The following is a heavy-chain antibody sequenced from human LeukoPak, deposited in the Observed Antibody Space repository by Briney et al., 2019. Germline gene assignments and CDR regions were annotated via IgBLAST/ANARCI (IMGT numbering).Heavy chain of an antibody. V-gene: IGHV3-48*03. CDR1: GFTFSSYE. Sequence: GGSLRLSCAASGFTFSSYEMSWVRQAPGKGLEWVSYISSSGSTIYYADSVKGRFTISRDNAKNSLYLQMNSLRAEDTAVYYCARDVQPYGSGSYYTYYYGMDVWGKGTTVTVSS. D-gene: IGHD3-10*01. J-gene: IGHJ6*04. CDR3: ARDVQPYGSGSYYTYYYGMDV. CDR2: ISSSGSTI.